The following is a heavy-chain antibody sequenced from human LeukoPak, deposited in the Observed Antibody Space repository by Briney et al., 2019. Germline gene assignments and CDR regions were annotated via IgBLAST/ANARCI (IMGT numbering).Heavy chain of an antibody. CDR1: GYTFTSYG. D-gene: IGHD2-15*01. Sequence: ASVKVSCKASGYTFTSYGISWVRQAPGQGLEWMGWISAYNGNTNYAQKFQGRLTMTTDTSTNTAYMELRSLRPDDTAVYYCARDFFHGHCSGLTCFLLDSWGQGSLVTVSS. CDR3: ARDFFHGHCSGLTCFLLDS. CDR2: ISAYNGNT. V-gene: IGHV1-18*01. J-gene: IGHJ4*02.